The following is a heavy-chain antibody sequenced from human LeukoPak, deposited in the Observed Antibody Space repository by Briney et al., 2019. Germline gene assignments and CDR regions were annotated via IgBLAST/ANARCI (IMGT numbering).Heavy chain of an antibody. Sequence: PSETLSLTCAVYGGSFSGYYWSWIRQPPGKGLEWIGEINHSGNTNYNPSLKSRVTISVDTSKNQFSLKLSSVTAADTAVYYCASSNPQGYCSGGSCSYYFDYWGQGTLVTVSS. D-gene: IGHD2-15*01. CDR2: INHSGNT. J-gene: IGHJ4*02. CDR3: ASSNPQGYCSGGSCSYYFDY. CDR1: GGSFSGYY. V-gene: IGHV4-34*01.